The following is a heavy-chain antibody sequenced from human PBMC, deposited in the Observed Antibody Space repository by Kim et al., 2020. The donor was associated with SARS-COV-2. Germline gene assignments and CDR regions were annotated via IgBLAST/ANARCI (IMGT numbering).Heavy chain of an antibody. CDR3: ATYKRVLRYFDWLPRYYYYAMDV. CDR2: FDPEDGET. V-gene: IGHV1-24*01. J-gene: IGHJ6*02. Sequence: ASVKVSCKVSGYTLTELSMHWVRQAPGKGLEWMGGFDPEDGETIYAQKFQGRVTMTEDTSTDTAYMELSSLRSEDTAVYYCATYKRVLRYFDWLPRYYYYAMDVWGQGTTVTVSS. D-gene: IGHD3-9*01. CDR1: GYTLTELS.